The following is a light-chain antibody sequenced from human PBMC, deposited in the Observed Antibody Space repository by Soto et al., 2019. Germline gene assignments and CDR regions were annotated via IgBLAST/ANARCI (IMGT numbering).Light chain of an antibody. CDR3: QQYGSSPLT. CDR1: QSVTSY. J-gene: IGKJ4*01. CDR2: GAS. Sequence: EIVLTQSPGTLSLSPGEKATLSCRASQSVTSYLAWYQQKPGQSPRLLIFGASGSATGIPDRFSGSGSGTDFTLTISRLEPEDFAVYYCQQYGSSPLTFGGGTKVEIK. V-gene: IGKV3-20*01.